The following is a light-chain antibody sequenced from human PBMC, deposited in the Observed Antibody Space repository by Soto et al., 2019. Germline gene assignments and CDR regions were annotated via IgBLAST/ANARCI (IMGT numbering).Light chain of an antibody. CDR3: QQYNSYSQA. Sequence: DIQMTQSPSTLSASVGDRVTITCRASQSISSWLAWYQQKPGKAPKLLIYKASSLESGVPSRFSGSGSGTHFTLTISSLQPDDFATYYCQQYNSYSQAFGQGTKVEIK. CDR2: KAS. CDR1: QSISSW. V-gene: IGKV1-5*03. J-gene: IGKJ1*01.